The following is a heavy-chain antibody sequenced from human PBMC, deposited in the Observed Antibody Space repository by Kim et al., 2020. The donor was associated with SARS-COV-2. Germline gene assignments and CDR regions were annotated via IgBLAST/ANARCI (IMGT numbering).Heavy chain of an antibody. V-gene: IGHV3-33*01. Sequence: GGSLRLSCAASGFTFSSYGMHWVRQAPGKGLEWVAVIWYDGSNKYYADSVKGRFTISRDNSKNTLYLQMNSLRAEDTAVYYCARAHRYCSSTSCYYFDYWGQGTLVTVSS. CDR2: IWYDGSNK. J-gene: IGHJ4*02. CDR3: ARAHRYCSSTSCYYFDY. CDR1: GFTFSSYG. D-gene: IGHD2-2*01.